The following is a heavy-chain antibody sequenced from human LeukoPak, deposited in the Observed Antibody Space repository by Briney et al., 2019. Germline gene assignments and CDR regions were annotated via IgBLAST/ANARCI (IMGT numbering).Heavy chain of an antibody. V-gene: IGHV4-59*08. D-gene: IGHD6-19*01. CDR1: GGSVSSYY. CDR2: TYYNGST. CDR3: ARLRVAVSGQPRTFDH. Sequence: PSETLSLTCTVSGGSVSSYYWSWIRQPPGKGLEWIGYTYYNGSTNYNPSLKSRVTISVDTSKNQFSLKLTSVTAAETAVYYCARLRVAVSGQPRTFDHWGQGTLVTVSS. J-gene: IGHJ4*02.